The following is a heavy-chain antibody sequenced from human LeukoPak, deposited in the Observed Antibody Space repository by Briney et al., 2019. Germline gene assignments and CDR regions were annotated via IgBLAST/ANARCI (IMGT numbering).Heavy chain of an antibody. V-gene: IGHV1-8*01. CDR2: MNPNSGNT. Sequence: GASVKVSCKASGYTFTSYDINWVRQATGQGLEWMGWMNPNSGNTGYARKFQGRVTMTRNTSISTAYMELSSLRSEDTAVYYCARMGELNYYYGMDVWGQGTTVTVSS. J-gene: IGHJ6*02. CDR1: GYTFTSYD. CDR3: ARMGELNYYYGMDV. D-gene: IGHD1-26*01.